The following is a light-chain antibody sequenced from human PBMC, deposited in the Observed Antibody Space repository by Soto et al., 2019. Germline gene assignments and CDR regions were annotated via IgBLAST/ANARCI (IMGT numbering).Light chain of an antibody. V-gene: IGKV1-5*03. CDR1: QSISIG. CDR3: QQYQSFPYT. CDR2: KAS. J-gene: IGKJ2*01. Sequence: DIQMTQSPSTLSASVGDRVTITCRANQSISIGLAWYQQKPGKAPNLLIYKASRLESGVPSRFSGSGSGTEFTLTISSLQPDDFATYYCQQYQSFPYTFGRGTKVEVK.